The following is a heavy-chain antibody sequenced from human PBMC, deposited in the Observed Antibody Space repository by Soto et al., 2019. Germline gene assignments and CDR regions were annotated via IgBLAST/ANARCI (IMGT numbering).Heavy chain of an antibody. D-gene: IGHD1-7*01. CDR1: GGSISSGGYY. CDR3: ARDMVGITGTTPGLYRGAIHYYGMDV. V-gene: IGHV4-31*03. CDR2: IYYSGST. Sequence: SETLSLTCTVSGGSISSGGYYWSWIRQHPGKGLEWIGYIYYSGSTYYNPSLKSRVTISVDTSKNQFSLKLSSVTAADTAVYYCARDMVGITGTTPGLYRGAIHYYGMDVWGQGTTVTVSS. J-gene: IGHJ6*02.